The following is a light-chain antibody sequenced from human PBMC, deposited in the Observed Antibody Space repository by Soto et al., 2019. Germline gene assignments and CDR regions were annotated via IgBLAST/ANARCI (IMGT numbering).Light chain of an antibody. CDR2: SYN. CDR1: SSNIGSND. V-gene: IGLV1-47*02. CDR3: LSYDKSLSGYV. Sequence: QAALTEPPSASGTPGQRVAISCSGTSSNIGSNDVYWYQHVPGTAPKLLIYSYNQRPSGVPDRFSGSKSGPSASLVITGLQAEDEADYYCLSYDKSLSGYVFGAGTKVTVL. J-gene: IGLJ1*01.